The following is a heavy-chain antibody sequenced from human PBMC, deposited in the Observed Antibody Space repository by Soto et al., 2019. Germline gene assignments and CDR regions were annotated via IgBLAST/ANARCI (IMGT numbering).Heavy chain of an antibody. Sequence: SVKVSFKASGGTFSSYTISWVRQAPGQGLEWMGRIIPILGIANYAQKFQGRVTITADKSTSTAYMELSNLRSDDTAVYYCARLRRSVPDAFDIWGQGTMVTVSS. CDR1: GGTFSSYT. CDR3: ARLRRSVPDAFDI. J-gene: IGHJ3*02. D-gene: IGHD2-2*01. V-gene: IGHV1-69*02. CDR2: IIPILGIA.